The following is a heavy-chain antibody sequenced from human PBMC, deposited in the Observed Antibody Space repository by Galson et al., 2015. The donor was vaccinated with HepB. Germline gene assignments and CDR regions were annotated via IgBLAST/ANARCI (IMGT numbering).Heavy chain of an antibody. CDR2: IDPSDSYT. Sequence: QSGAEVKKPGESLRISCKGSGYSFTSYWISWVRQMPGKGLEWMGRIDPSDSYTNYSPSFQGHVTISADKSISTAYLQWSSLKASDTAMYYCARHPPTYYYGSGSYRAGFDVWGQGTTVTVSS. CDR3: ARHPPTYYYGSGSYRAGFDV. CDR1: GYSFTSYW. J-gene: IGHJ6*02. D-gene: IGHD3-10*01. V-gene: IGHV5-10-1*01.